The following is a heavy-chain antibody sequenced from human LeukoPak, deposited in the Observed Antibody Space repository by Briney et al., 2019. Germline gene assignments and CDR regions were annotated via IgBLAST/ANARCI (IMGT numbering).Heavy chain of an antibody. Sequence: SETLSLTCSVSGASIGSYYWIWIRQPPGKGPEWLGTIYYSGNTKYNSSLKSRVSILADTSNNQFSLRLSSETAADTAVYYCAREGLTTIGVIDVWGKGTTVTVSS. CDR2: IYYSGNT. J-gene: IGHJ6*03. CDR3: AREGLTTIGVIDV. V-gene: IGHV4-59*01. D-gene: IGHD1-1*01. CDR1: GASIGSYY.